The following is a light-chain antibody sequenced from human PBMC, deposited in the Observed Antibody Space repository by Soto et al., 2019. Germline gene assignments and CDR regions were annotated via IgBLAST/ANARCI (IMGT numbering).Light chain of an antibody. V-gene: IGKV3-15*01. J-gene: IGKJ1*01. CDR2: GAS. Sequence: EIVMTQSPATLSVSPGERATLSCRASQSVSSNLAWYQQKPGQAPRLLIYGASTRATGIPARFSGSGSGTEFTLTINSLQSEDFVVYYCQQYNNWPPRAWTFGQGTKVDI. CDR1: QSVSSN. CDR3: QQYNNWPPRAWT.